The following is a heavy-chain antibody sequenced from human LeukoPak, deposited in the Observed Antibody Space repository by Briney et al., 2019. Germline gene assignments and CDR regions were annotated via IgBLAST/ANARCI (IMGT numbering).Heavy chain of an antibody. CDR1: GGSICGYH. V-gene: IGHV4-59*01. Sequence: PSETLSLTCNVSGGSICGYHWSWIRQPPGKGLEWLGYIYYSGSSNYNPSLKSRVTISADTSKNQFSLKLSSVTAADTAVYYCARVPRSYYYYYYMDVWGKGTTVTVSS. CDR2: IYYSGSS. J-gene: IGHJ6*03. CDR3: ARVPRSYYYYYYMDV.